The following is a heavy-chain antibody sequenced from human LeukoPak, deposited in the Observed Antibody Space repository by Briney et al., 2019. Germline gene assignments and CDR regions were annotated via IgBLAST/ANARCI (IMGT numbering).Heavy chain of an antibody. CDR3: AKGGWEAATYFDY. V-gene: IGHV3-30*18. CDR2: ISYDGSNK. CDR1: GFTFSSYG. Sequence: RAGGSLRLSCAASGFTFSSYGMHWVRQAPGKGLEWVAVISYDGSNKYYADSVKGRFTISRDNSKNTLYLQMNSLRAEDTAVYYCAKGGWEAATYFDYWGQGTLVTVSS. J-gene: IGHJ4*02. D-gene: IGHD6-13*01.